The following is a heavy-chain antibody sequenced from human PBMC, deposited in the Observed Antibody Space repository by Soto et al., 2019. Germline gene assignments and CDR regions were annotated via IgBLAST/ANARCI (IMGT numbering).Heavy chain of an antibody. V-gene: IGHV1-3*01. D-gene: IGHD2-21*02. CDR1: GYTFTSYA. J-gene: IGHJ4*02. Sequence: ASVKVSCKASGYTFTSYAMHWVRQAPGQRLEWMGWINAGNSDTKYSQKFQGRVTITRDTSASTAYMELSSLRSEDTAVYYCARSIVVVTALDYWGQGTLVTVS. CDR3: ARSIVVVTALDY. CDR2: INAGNSDT.